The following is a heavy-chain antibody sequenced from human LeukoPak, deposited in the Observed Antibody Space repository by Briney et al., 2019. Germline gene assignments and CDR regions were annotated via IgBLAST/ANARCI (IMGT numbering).Heavy chain of an antibody. J-gene: IGHJ4*02. D-gene: IGHD6-19*01. CDR3: ARVDSGGWYPLDY. CDR2: IYHSGST. Sequence: SETLSLTCAVSGGSISSGGYSWSWIRQPPGKGLEWIGYIYHSGSTYYNPSLKSRVTISVDTSKNQFSLKLSSVTAADTAVYYCARVDSGGWYPLDYWGQGTLVTVSS. CDR1: GGSISSGGYS. V-gene: IGHV4-30-2*01.